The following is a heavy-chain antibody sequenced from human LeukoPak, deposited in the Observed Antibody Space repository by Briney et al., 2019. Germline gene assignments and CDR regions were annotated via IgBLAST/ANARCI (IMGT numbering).Heavy chain of an antibody. D-gene: IGHD6-13*01. Sequence: GGSLRLSCAASGFTFDDYAMHWVRQAPEKGLEWVSGISWNSGSIGYADSVKGRFTISRDNAKNSLYLQMNSLRAEDTALYYCAKDWVAAAGRFDYWGQGTLVTVSS. V-gene: IGHV3-9*01. CDR3: AKDWVAAAGRFDY. CDR1: GFTFDDYA. J-gene: IGHJ4*02. CDR2: ISWNSGSI.